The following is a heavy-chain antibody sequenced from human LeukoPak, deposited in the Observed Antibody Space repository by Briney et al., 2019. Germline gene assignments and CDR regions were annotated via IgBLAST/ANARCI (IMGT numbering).Heavy chain of an antibody. CDR2: ISYDGSNK. CDR1: GFTFSSYG. J-gene: IGHJ1*01. D-gene: IGHD3-10*01. CDR3: AREFWFGDAAGGTQH. Sequence: HPGGSLRLSCAASGFTFSSYGMHWVRQAPGKGLEWVAVISYDGSNKYYADSVKGRFTISRDNSKNTLYLQMDSLRAEDTAVYYCAREFWFGDAAGGTQHWGQGTLVTVSS. V-gene: IGHV3-30*03.